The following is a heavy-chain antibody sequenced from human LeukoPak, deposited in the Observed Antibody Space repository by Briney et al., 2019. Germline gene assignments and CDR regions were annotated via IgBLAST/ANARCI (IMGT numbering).Heavy chain of an antibody. D-gene: IGHD6-19*01. V-gene: IGHV4-59*01. CDR3: AREEAAVAALIH. CDR2: IYYSGST. CDR1: GVSISSYY. J-gene: IGHJ4*02. Sequence: TSETPSLTCTVSGVSISSYYWSWIRQPPGKGLEWIGSIYYSGSTNYNPSLKSRVIISVDTSKNQFSLKLSSVTAADTAVYYCAREEAAVAALIHWGQGTLVTVSS.